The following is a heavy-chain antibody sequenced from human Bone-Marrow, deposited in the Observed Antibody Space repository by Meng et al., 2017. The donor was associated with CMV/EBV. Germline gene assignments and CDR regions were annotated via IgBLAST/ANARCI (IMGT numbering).Heavy chain of an antibody. Sequence: GESLKISCAASGFTFSSYAMHWVRQAPGKGLEWVAVISYDGSNKYYADSVKGRFTISRDNSKNTLYLQMNSLRAEDTAVYYCARTSTTEEYFQHWGQGTLVTVSS. CDR2: ISYDGSNK. J-gene: IGHJ1*01. D-gene: IGHD1-1*01. CDR3: ARTSTTEEYFQH. V-gene: IGHV3-30*04. CDR1: GFTFSSYA.